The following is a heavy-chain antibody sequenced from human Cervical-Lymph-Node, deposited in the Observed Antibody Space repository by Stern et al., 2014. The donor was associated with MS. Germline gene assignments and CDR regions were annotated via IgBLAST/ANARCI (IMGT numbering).Heavy chain of an antibody. J-gene: IGHJ4*02. CDR2: IYWDGAK. D-gene: IGHD1-26*01. CDR3: AHHSYSSGAAFDY. CDR1: GFSLSAPGVG. Sequence: QVTLRESGPTLVKPTQTLTLTCTFSGFSLSAPGVGVGWIRPPPGKALEWLALIYWDGAKCSNTSLNRRATITKDSSKNQVVLTMTNMDPVDTATYCCAHHSYSSGAAFDYWGQGTLATVSS. V-gene: IGHV2-5*02.